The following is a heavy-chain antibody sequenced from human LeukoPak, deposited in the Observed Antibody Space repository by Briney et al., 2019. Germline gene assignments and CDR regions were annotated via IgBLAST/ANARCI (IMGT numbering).Heavy chain of an antibody. CDR1: GFSFSTYG. J-gene: IGHJ4*02. V-gene: IGHV3-30*02. Sequence: GGSLRLSCAASGFSFSTYGMHWVRQAPGKGLEWVTFIRYDGSNKYYADSVKGRFTFSRDNSRNTLYLQMNSLRAGDTAVYYCAKGSGWSFDFWGQGSTVTVSS. CDR2: IRYDGSNK. CDR3: AKGSGWSFDF. D-gene: IGHD6-19*01.